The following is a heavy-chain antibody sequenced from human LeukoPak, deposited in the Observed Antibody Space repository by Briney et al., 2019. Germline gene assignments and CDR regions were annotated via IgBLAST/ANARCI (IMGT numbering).Heavy chain of an antibody. CDR2: INAGNGNT. CDR3: ARVRMVRGVGFPLGY. D-gene: IGHD3-10*01. V-gene: IGHV1-3*03. Sequence: GASVKVSCKASGYTFTSYAMHWVRQAPGQRLEWMGWINAGNGNTKYSQEFQGRVTMTRNTSISTAYMELSSLRSEDTAVYYCARVRMVRGVGFPLGYWGQGTLVTVSS. CDR1: GYTFTSYA. J-gene: IGHJ4*02.